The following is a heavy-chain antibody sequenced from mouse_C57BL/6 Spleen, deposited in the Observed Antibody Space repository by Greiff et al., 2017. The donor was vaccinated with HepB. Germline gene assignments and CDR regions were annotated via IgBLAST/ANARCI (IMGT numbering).Heavy chain of an antibody. V-gene: IGHV1-69*01. CDR2: IDPSDSYT. CDR1: GYTFTSYW. J-gene: IGHJ1*03. CDR3: ARGHRPYWYFDV. D-gene: IGHD3-1*01. Sequence: VQLQQPGAELVMPGASVKLSCKASGYTFTSYWMHWVKQRPGQGLEWIGEIDPSDSYTNYNQKFKGKSTLTVDKSSSTAYMQLSSLTSEDSAVYYCARGHRPYWYFDVWGTGTTVTVSS.